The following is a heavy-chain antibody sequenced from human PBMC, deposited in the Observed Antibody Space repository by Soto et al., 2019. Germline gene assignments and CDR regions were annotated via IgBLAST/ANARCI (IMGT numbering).Heavy chain of an antibody. CDR2: IYSTGSK. J-gene: IGHJ2*01. Sequence: EVQLVETGGGLIQPGGPLRLSCAASGFSVSSNYMSWVRQAPGKGLEWVSVIYSTGSKYYADSVKGRFIISRDNSKNTLELEMNNLGAEDTAVYYCARSVVVVIRTFNWYFDLWGRGTLVTVSS. CDR3: ARSVVVVIRTFNWYFDL. V-gene: IGHV3-53*02. D-gene: IGHD3-22*01. CDR1: GFSVSSNY.